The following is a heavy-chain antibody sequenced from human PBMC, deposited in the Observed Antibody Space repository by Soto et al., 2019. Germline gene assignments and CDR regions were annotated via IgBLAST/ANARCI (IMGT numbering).Heavy chain of an antibody. CDR2: IYHSGST. D-gene: IGHD4-17*01. V-gene: IGHV4-4*02. Sequence: QVQLQESGPGLVKPSGTLSLTCAVSGGSISSSNWWSWDRQPPGKGLEWIGEIYHSGSTNYNPSLKSRVTISVDKSKNQFSLKLSSVTAADTAVYYCARSVKTTVKSRGEYGMDVWGQGTTVTVSS. J-gene: IGHJ6*02. CDR1: GGSISSSNW. CDR3: ARSVKTTVKSRGEYGMDV.